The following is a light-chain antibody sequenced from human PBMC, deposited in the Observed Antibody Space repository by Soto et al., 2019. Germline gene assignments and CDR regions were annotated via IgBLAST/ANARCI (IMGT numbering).Light chain of an antibody. CDR3: ASYTISSTRV. Sequence: QSALTQSASVSGSPGQSITISCTGSNSDVGAYNYVSWYQQHPVKAPKVIIYEVNNRPSGVSHRFSGSKSGNTASLTISGLQADDEADYYCASYTISSTRVFGGGTKVTVL. CDR2: EVN. CDR1: NSDVGAYNY. V-gene: IGLV2-14*01. J-gene: IGLJ3*02.